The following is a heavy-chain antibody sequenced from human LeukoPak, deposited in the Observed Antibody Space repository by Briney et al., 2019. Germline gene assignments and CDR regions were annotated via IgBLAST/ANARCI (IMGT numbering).Heavy chain of an antibody. D-gene: IGHD3-3*01. Sequence: GGSLRLSCAASGFTFSSYSMNWVRQAPGKGLEWVSSISSSSSYIYYADSVKGRFTISRDNAKNSLCLQMNSLRAEDTAVYYCARDRGFLEWLPDYWGQGTLVTVSS. J-gene: IGHJ4*02. CDR2: ISSSSSYI. V-gene: IGHV3-21*01. CDR1: GFTFSSYS. CDR3: ARDRGFLEWLPDY.